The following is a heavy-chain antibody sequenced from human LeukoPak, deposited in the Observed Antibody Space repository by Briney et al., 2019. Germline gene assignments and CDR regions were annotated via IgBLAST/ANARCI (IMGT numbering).Heavy chain of an antibody. Sequence: GGSLRLSCAASGFTFSSYSMNWVRQAPGEGLEWVSSISSSNYIYYADSVKGRFTISRDNAKNSLYLQMNSLRAEDTAVYYCARRDDSSGYGDVWGKGTTVTVSS. V-gene: IGHV3-21*01. CDR2: ISSSNYI. D-gene: IGHD3-22*01. CDR3: ARRDDSSGYGDV. CDR1: GFTFSSYS. J-gene: IGHJ6*04.